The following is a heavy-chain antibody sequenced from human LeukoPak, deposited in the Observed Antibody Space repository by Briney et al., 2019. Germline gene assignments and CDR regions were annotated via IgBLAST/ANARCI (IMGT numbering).Heavy chain of an antibody. D-gene: IGHD5-18*01. CDR1: GFTFSDYY. CDR2: ISSSGSTI. CDR3: ARDQVDTAMVRDPFDY. Sequence: GGSLRLSCAASGFTFSDYYMSWIRQSPGKGLEWVSYISSSGSTIYYADSVKGRFTISRDNAKNSLYLQMNSLRAEDTAVYYCARDQVDTAMVRDPFDYWGQGTLVTVSS. J-gene: IGHJ4*02. V-gene: IGHV3-11*01.